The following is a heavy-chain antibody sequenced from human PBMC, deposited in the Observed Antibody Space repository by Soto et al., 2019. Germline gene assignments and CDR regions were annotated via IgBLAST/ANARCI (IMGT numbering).Heavy chain of an antibody. D-gene: IGHD2-15*01. CDR2: IYTGGSA. CDR3: ARAAAHCTGVSCSRSGMDV. Sequence: PGGSLRLSCAASGFTVSSIYMNWVGQAPGKGLEWVSVIYTGGSAYYADSVKGRFTISRDNSKNTLYLQMNSLRAEDTAVYYCARAAAHCTGVSCSRSGMDVWGQGTTVTVSS. V-gene: IGHV3-53*01. CDR1: GFTVSSIY. J-gene: IGHJ6*02.